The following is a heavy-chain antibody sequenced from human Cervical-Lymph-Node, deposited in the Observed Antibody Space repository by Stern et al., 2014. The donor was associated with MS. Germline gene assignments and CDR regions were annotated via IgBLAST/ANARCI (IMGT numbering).Heavy chain of an antibody. CDR1: GYTLTELS. V-gene: IGHV1-24*01. Sequence: VQLVESGAEVKKPGASVKVSCKVSGYTLTELSMPWVRQAPGKGLEWMGGFDTEDGETIYAQKFQGRVTMTEDTSTDTAYMELSSLRSEDTAVYYCATDRDDFRSGYSAPTKGYGLDVWGQGTTVTVTS. J-gene: IGHJ6*02. D-gene: IGHD3-3*01. CDR2: FDTEDGET. CDR3: ATDRDDFRSGYSAPTKGYGLDV.